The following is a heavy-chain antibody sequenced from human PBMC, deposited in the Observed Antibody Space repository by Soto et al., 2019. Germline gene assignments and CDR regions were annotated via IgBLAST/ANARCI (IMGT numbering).Heavy chain of an antibody. CDR1: GFTFSNYA. J-gene: IGHJ4*02. V-gene: IGHV3-23*01. D-gene: IGHD6-19*01. Sequence: EVQLLESGGGLVQPGGSLRLSCAASGFTFSNYAMNWVRQAPGEGLEWVSAMSGSGGTTSYSDSVKGRFTISRDNSRSTLYLQMNGLRAEDSAVYYCAKDQIAVVGVSPSDHGIDYWGQGTLVTVSA. CDR2: MSGSGGTT. CDR3: AKDQIAVVGVSPSDHGIDY.